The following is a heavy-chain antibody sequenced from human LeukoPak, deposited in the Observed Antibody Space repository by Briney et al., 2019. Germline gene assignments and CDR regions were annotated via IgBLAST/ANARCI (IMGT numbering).Heavy chain of an antibody. J-gene: IGHJ4*02. Sequence: GGSLRLSCAASGFTFSSYGMHWVRQASGKGLELVSRINSDGSSTSYADSVKGRFTISRDNAKNTLYLQMNSLRAEDTAVYYCARGGLYSSSSGDYWGQETLVTVSS. CDR1: GFTFSSYG. CDR3: ARGGLYSSSSGDY. CDR2: INSDGSST. V-gene: IGHV3-74*01. D-gene: IGHD6-6*01.